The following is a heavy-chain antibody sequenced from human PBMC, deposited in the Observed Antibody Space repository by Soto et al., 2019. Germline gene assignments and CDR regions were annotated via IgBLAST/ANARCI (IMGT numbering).Heavy chain of an antibody. CDR3: ARRRLGHCSSTSCRTKGGFDY. J-gene: IGHJ4*02. CDR1: GGSFSGYY. Sequence: QVQLQQWGAGLLKPSETLSLTCAVYGGSFSGYYWSWIRQPPGKGLEWIGEINHSGSTNYNPSLKRRVTISVDTSKNQFSLKLSSVTAADTAVYYCARRRLGHCSSTSCRTKGGFDYWGQGTLVTVSS. D-gene: IGHD2-2*01. CDR2: INHSGST. V-gene: IGHV4-34*01.